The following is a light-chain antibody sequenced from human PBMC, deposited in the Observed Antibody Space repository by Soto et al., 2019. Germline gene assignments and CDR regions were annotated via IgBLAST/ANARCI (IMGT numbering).Light chain of an antibody. Sequence: DIQMTQSPSSLSASVGDRVTITCRASQGIRNDLGWYQQKPGKAPKRLIYAASSLQSGVPSRFSGSGSRTEFSLTITILPPEDVATYIGLHHNSYPRSFGQGNKLEIK. J-gene: IGKJ2*01. CDR2: AAS. V-gene: IGKV1-17*01. CDR1: QGIRND. CDR3: LHHNSYPRS.